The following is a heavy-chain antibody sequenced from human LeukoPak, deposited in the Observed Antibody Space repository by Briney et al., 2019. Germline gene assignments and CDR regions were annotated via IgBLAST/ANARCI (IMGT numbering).Heavy chain of an antibody. CDR2: ISSSGSTI. CDR3: AREERIVGAAFDY. V-gene: IGHV3-11*01. Sequence: GGSLRLSCAASGFTFSDYYMSWIRQAPGKGLEWVSYISSSGSTIYYADPVKGRFTISRDNAKNSLYLQMNSLRAEDTAVYYCAREERIVGAAFDYWGQGTLVTVSS. D-gene: IGHD1-26*01. CDR1: GFTFSDYY. J-gene: IGHJ4*02.